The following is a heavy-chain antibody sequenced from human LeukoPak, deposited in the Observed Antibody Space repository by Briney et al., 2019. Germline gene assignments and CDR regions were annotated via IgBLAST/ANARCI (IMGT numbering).Heavy chain of an antibody. D-gene: IGHD2-15*01. V-gene: IGHV3-30*02. Sequence: GGSLRLSCAASGFTFSSYGMHWVRQAPGKGLEWVAFIRYDGSNKYYADSVKGRFTISRDNSKNTLYLQMNSLGAEDTAVYYCAKDQRYCSGGSCLDWFDPWGQGTLVTVSS. CDR3: AKDQRYCSGGSCLDWFDP. CDR2: IRYDGSNK. CDR1: GFTFSSYG. J-gene: IGHJ5*02.